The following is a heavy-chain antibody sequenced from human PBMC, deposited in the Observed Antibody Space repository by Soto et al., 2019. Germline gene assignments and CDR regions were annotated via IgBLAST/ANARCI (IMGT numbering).Heavy chain of an antibody. V-gene: IGHV5-10-1*01. CDR1: GYSFTRKW. J-gene: IGHJ5*02. Sequence: GESLKISFKGSGYSFTRKWIGWVRQMPGKGLEWMGRIDPTDSYTNYSPSFQGHVTISVDKSSSTAYVQWSSLKASDTAMYYCATTRPPSGRPFFALFDPWGQGTLVTFSS. CDR2: IDPTDSYT. CDR3: ATTRPPSGRPFFALFDP. D-gene: IGHD1-26*01.